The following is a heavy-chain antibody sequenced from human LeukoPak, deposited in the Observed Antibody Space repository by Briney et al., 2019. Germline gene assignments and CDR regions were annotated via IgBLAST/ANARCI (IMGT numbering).Heavy chain of an antibody. CDR1: GFTFSNYS. CDR2: ISSSSSSI. Sequence: GGSLRLSCAASGFTFSNYSMIWLRQAPGKGLEGVSYISSSSSSIYYTVSVRGGFTIPRAITKNSMYLQMKSLNGADAAVYYGARGGERVVGSRVNSDYWGQRTLVTVS. D-gene: IGHD3-16*01. J-gene: IGHJ4*02. CDR3: ARGGERVVGSRVNSDY. V-gene: IGHV3-48*04.